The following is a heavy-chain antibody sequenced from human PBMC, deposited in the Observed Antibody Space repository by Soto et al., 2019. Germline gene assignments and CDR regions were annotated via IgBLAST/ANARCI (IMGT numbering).Heavy chain of an antibody. CDR3: TTDQDWKLEY. CDR2: IRSKTYGETT. J-gene: IGHJ4*02. V-gene: IGHV3-15*07. CDR1: GFTFTNTW. Sequence: EVQLVESGGGLVKPGGSLRLSCAASGFTFTNTWMTWVRQAPGKGLEWVAHIRSKTYGETTDYAAPVKGRFTVSRDDSKNMLYLQMYSLQTEDTAVYYCTTDQDWKLEYWGQGTLVTVSS. D-gene: IGHD1-1*01.